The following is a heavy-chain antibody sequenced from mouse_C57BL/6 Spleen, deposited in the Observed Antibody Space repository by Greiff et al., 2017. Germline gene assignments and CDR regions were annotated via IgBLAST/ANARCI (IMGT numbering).Heavy chain of an antibody. CDR3: ARSTVVATTPFAY. D-gene: IGHD1-1*01. CDR1: GYAFSSSW. CDR2: IYPGDGDT. J-gene: IGHJ3*01. Sequence: QVQLQQSGPALVKPGASVQISCKASGYAFSSSWMNWVKQRPGKGLEWIGRIYPGDGDTNSNGKFTGTATLTADKSYSTAYMQLSSLTSEDSAVYVCARSTVVATTPFAYWGQGTLVTVSA. V-gene: IGHV1-82*01.